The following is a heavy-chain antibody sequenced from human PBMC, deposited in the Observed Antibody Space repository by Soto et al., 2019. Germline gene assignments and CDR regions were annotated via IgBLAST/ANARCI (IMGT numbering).Heavy chain of an antibody. J-gene: IGHJ5*02. CDR1: GGSISSYY. CDR3: ARSRSSTIAASYNWFDP. CDR2: IYYSGST. V-gene: IGHV4-59*08. D-gene: IGHD2-2*01. Sequence: SETLSLTCTVSGGSISSYYWSWIRQPPGKGLEWIGYIYYSGSTNYNPSLKSRVTISVDTSKNQFSLKLSSVTAADTAVYYCARSRSSTIAASYNWFDPWGQGTLVTVSS.